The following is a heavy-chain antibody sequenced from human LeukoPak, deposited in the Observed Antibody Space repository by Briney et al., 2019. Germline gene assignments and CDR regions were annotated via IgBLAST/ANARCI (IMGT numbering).Heavy chain of an antibody. CDR1: GYTFTGYY. CDR3: ARGGYCSSPSCYSCDY. CDR2: INPNSGGT. D-gene: IGHD2-2*01. V-gene: IGHV1-2*02. Sequence: ASVKVSCKASGYTFTGYYMHWVRQAPGQGLEWMGWINPNSGGTNYAQKFQGRVTMTRDTSISTAYMELSRLRSDDTAVYYCARGGYCSSPSCYSCDYWGQGTLVTVSS. J-gene: IGHJ4*02.